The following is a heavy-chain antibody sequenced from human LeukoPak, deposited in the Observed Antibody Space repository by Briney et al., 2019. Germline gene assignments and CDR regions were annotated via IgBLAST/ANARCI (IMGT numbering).Heavy chain of an antibody. Sequence: SETLSLTCTVSGGSISSGSYYWSWIRQPAGKGLEWIGHIYTPGSTNYNPSLKSRVTISIDMSRNQFSLKLRSVTAADTAVYYCARDQAGYSSGSAPWHYWGQGTLVTVSS. CDR1: GGSISSGSYY. D-gene: IGHD6-19*01. CDR2: IYTPGST. CDR3: ARDQAGYSSGSAPWHY. J-gene: IGHJ4*02. V-gene: IGHV4-61*09.